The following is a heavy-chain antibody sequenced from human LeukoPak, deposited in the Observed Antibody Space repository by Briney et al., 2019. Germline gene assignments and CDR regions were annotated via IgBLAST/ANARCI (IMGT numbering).Heavy chain of an antibody. CDR1: GFTFSSYG. CDR3: AKLGFTIFGVVMEDYFDY. D-gene: IGHD3-3*01. V-gene: IGHV3-30*18. Sequence: GRSLRLSCAASGFTFSSYGMHWVRQAPGKGLEWVAVISYDGSNKYYADSVKGRFTISRDNSKNTLYLQMNSLRAEDTAVYYCAKLGFTIFGVVMEDYFDYWGQGTLVTVSS. J-gene: IGHJ4*02. CDR2: ISYDGSNK.